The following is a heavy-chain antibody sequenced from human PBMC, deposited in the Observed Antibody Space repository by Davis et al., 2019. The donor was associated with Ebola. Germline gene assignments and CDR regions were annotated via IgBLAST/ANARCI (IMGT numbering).Heavy chain of an antibody. V-gene: IGHV3-30*18. D-gene: IGHD3-3*01. J-gene: IGHJ6*02. CDR3: AKASMGITIFGVVPVG. Sequence: GESLKISCAASGFTFSSYGMHWVRQAPGKGLEWVAVISYDGSNKYYADSVKGRFTISRDNSKNTLYLQMNSLRAEDTAVYYCAKASMGITIFGVVPVGWGQGTTVTVSS. CDR1: GFTFSSYG. CDR2: ISYDGSNK.